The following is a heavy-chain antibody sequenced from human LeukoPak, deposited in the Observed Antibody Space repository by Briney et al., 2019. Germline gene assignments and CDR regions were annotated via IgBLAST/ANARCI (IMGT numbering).Heavy chain of an antibody. V-gene: IGHV3-23*01. CDR2: ISGSSGDT. J-gene: IGHJ4*02. CDR1: GSTFKTYA. D-gene: IGHD6-19*01. CDR3: AKNQGFGWQYYFDY. Sequence: PGGSLRLSCSASGSTFKTYAMHWVRQAPGKGLEWVSVISGSSGDTYYADSVKGRFTISRDNSRNTLYLQMNSLRADDTAIYYCAKNQGFGWQYYFDYWGQGSLVTVSS.